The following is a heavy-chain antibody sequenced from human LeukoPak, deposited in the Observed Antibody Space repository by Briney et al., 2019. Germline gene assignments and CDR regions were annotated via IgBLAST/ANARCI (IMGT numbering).Heavy chain of an antibody. D-gene: IGHD3-3*01. CDR1: GGSIRSNSYY. J-gene: IGHJ6*02. Sequence: SETLSLTCAVSGGSIRSNSYYWGWIRQPRGAGLEWIGSIYHAGSTNYNPSLKSRVTISVDTSKNQFSLELNSVTAADTAVYYCATDTQIFSVIQNYHYYGMDVWGQGTTVTVSS. CDR2: IYHAGST. V-gene: IGHV4-39*07. CDR3: ATDTQIFSVIQNYHYYGMDV.